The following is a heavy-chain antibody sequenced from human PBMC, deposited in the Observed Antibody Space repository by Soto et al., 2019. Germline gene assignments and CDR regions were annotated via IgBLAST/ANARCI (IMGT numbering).Heavy chain of an antibody. CDR1: GGSINSGGYY. V-gene: IGHV4-31*03. CDR2: MYYSGST. D-gene: IGHD6-13*01. Sequence: QVQLRESGPGLVKPSQTLSLTCTVSGGSINSGGYYWNWIRQHPGKGLEWIGYMYYSGSTYYNPFLRSRVIISAATSENQFSLKLSSVTAADTAVYFCARGCRQSGYSSNWVFDYWGQGTLVNVSS. J-gene: IGHJ4*02. CDR3: ARGCRQSGYSSNWVFDY.